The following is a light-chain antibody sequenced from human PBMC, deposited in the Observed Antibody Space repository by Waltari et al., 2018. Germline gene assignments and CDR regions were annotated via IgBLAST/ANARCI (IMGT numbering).Light chain of an antibody. V-gene: IGKV3-11*01. CDR2: DAS. Sequence: EIVLTQSPATLSLSPGERATLSCRAYLRIDSSLAWYQQKPGQTPRLLIYDASNRATGIPARFTGSGSGTDFTLTISSLEPEDFAVYYCQQRSIWPPTFGGGTKVEIK. CDR1: LRIDSS. J-gene: IGKJ4*01. CDR3: QQRSIWPPT.